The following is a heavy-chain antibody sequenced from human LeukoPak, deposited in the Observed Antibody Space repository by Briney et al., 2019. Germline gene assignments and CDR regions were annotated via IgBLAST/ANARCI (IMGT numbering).Heavy chain of an antibody. CDR1: GCSISSYY. V-gene: IGHV4-59*01. J-gene: IGHJ4*02. D-gene: IGHD1-26*01. CDR3: ERDLLPYSGSYYDY. CDR2: IYYSGST. Sequence: SETLSLNFTVSGCSISSYYWSWVRQPPGKGLEWIGYIYYSGSTNYNPSLKSRVTISVDTSKNQFSLKLSSVTAADTAVYYCERDLLPYSGSYYDYWGQGTLVTVSS.